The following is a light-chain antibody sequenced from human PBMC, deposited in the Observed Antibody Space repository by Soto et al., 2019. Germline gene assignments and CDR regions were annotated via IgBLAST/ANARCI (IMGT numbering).Light chain of an antibody. Sequence: EIVLTQSPATLSLSPGERATLSCRASQSVRCYLAWYQQKPGQAPRLLIYDASNRATGIPARFSGSGSGTDFTLTISSLEPEDFAVYYCQQRSNWPLTFGGGTKLELK. CDR3: QQRSNWPLT. CDR2: DAS. CDR1: QSVRCY. V-gene: IGKV3-11*01. J-gene: IGKJ4*01.